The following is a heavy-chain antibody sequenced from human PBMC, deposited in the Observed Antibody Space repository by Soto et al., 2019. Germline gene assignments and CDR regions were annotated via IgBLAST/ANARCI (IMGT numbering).Heavy chain of an antibody. J-gene: IGHJ3*01. CDR1: GYAFGSYN. CDR2: INPYRGTT. CDR3: ARVRLATIRWGAFDV. V-gene: IGHV1-46*01. Sequence: QAQLVQSGAEVKKPGASVRVSCKASGYAFGSYNIHWVRQAPGQGLEWMGRINPYRGTTDDPQRVQGRVTLTPDTSAGTVFMELRSLRSEDTAVYYCARVRLATIRWGAFDVWGEGTEVIVSS. D-gene: IGHD3-16*01.